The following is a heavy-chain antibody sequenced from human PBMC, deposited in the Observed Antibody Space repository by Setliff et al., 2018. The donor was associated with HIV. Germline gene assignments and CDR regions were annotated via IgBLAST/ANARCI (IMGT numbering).Heavy chain of an antibody. J-gene: IGHJ3*02. Sequence: SETLSLTCAVYGGSFSGYYWSWIRQPPGKGLEWIGEINHSGSTYYNSSLKSRVTLSVDTSKNQFSLNVTSVTAADTAVHYCARGKELVRSAFDIWGQGTMVTVSS. V-gene: IGHV4-34*01. CDR3: ARGKELVRSAFDI. CDR1: GGSFSGYY. D-gene: IGHD1-7*01. CDR2: INHSGST.